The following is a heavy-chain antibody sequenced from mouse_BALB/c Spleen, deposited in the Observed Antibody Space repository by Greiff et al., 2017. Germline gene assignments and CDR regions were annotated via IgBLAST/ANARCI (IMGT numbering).Heavy chain of an antibody. D-gene: IGHD1-1*01. V-gene: IGHV1-77*01. J-gene: IGHJ4*01. CDR1: GYAFTDYV. Sequence: VQLQQSGPELVKPGASVKMSCKASGYAFTDYVISWVKQRTGQGLEWIGEIYPGSGSTYYNEKFKGKATLTADKSSNTAYMQLSSLTSEDSVVYFCAREDYYGSSGYYAMDYWGQGTSVTVSS. CDR2: IYPGSGST. CDR3: AREDYYGSSGYYAMDY.